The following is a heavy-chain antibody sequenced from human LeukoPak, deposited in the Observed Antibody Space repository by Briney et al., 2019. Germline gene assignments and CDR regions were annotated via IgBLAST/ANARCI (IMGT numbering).Heavy chain of an antibody. CDR3: TRGWRYFD. CDR2: IKQDGSEK. J-gene: IGHJ4*02. D-gene: IGHD3-9*01. Sequence: GGSLRLSCAASGFTFSSYAMSCVRQDPGKGLEWVANIKQDGSEKYYVDSVKGRFTISRDNAKNSLYLQMDSLRAEDTAVYYCTRGWRYFDWGQGTLVTVSS. V-gene: IGHV3-7*01. CDR1: GFTFSSYA.